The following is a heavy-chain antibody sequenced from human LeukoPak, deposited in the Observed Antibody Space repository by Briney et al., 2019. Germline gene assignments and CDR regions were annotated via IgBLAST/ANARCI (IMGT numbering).Heavy chain of an antibody. Sequence: GGSLRLSCAASGFTFSDYSMNWVRQAPGKGLEWVSYISSSSSTIYYADSVKGRFTISRDNAKNSPYLQMNSLRAEDTAVYYCAREGYYYDSSGYALFDYWGQGTLVTVSS. J-gene: IGHJ4*02. CDR2: ISSSSSTI. CDR3: AREGYYYDSSGYALFDY. V-gene: IGHV3-48*04. D-gene: IGHD3-22*01. CDR1: GFTFSDYS.